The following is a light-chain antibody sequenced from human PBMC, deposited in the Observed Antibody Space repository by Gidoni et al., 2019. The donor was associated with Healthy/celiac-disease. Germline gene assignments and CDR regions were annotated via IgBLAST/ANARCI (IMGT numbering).Light chain of an antibody. CDR2: EGS. CDR3: CSYAGSSTFVV. V-gene: IGLV2-23*03. J-gene: IGLJ2*01. CDR1: NSEVGSYNL. Sequence: QSALTQPASVSGSPGQSITISFTGTNSEVGSYNLVSWYQQHPGKAPKLMIYEGSKRPSGVSNRFSGSKSGNTASLTISGLQAEDEADYYCCSYAGSSTFVVFGGGTKLTVL.